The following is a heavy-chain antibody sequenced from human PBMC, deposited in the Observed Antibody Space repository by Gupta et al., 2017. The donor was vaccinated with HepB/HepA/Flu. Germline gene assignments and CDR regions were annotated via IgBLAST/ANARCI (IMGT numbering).Heavy chain of an antibody. J-gene: IGHJ4*02. Sequence: EVQLLESGGGLVQPGGSLRLFCAASGFTFSSYAMSWVRQAPGKGLEWVSAISGSGGSTYYADSVKGRFTISRDNSKNTLYLQMNSLRAEDTAVYYCAKDGADWEWLLPFDYWGQGTLVTVSS. V-gene: IGHV3-23*01. CDR3: AKDGADWEWLLPFDY. CDR2: ISGSGGST. D-gene: IGHD3-3*01. CDR1: GFTFSSYA.